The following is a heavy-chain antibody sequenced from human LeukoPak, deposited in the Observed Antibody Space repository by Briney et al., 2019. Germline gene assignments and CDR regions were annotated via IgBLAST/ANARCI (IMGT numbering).Heavy chain of an antibody. V-gene: IGHV4-4*02. Sequence: PSETLSLTCSVSDGSISSSNWWSWVRQPPGKGLEWIGEIHHSGSTNYNPSLKSRVTISVDTSKNQFSLKLSSVTAADTAVYYCARGLGSGWYDYWGQGTLVTVSS. J-gene: IGHJ4*02. CDR3: ARGLGSGWYDY. CDR2: IHHSGST. D-gene: IGHD6-19*01. CDR1: DGSISSSNW.